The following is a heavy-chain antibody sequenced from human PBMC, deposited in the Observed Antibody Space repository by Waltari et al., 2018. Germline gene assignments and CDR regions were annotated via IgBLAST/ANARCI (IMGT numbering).Heavy chain of an antibody. CDR3: ARISGLDYATPM. D-gene: IGHD5-12*01. J-gene: IGHJ3*01. Sequence: QVQLQQWGAGLLKPSETLSLTCGVRGGSLSSYYWSWIRQSPGKGLEWIGEINHAGNIHYNPSFKSRVTMSIDTARNQFSLEVKSVIAADTAVYFCARISGLDYATPMWGLGTVVTVSS. CDR1: GGSLSSYY. V-gene: IGHV4-34*01. CDR2: INHAGNI.